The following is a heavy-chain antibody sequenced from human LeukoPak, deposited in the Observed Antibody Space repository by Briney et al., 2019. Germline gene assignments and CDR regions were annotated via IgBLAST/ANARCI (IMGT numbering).Heavy chain of an antibody. Sequence: GGSLRLXCAASGFTFSSYWMHWVRQAPGKGLVWVSRINSDGSSTIYADSVKGRFTISRDNAKNTLYLQMNSLRAEDTAVYYCARVGGDTAMAIDYWGQGTLVTVSS. CDR1: GFTFSSYW. V-gene: IGHV3-74*01. CDR3: ARVGGDTAMAIDY. CDR2: INSDGSST. D-gene: IGHD5-18*01. J-gene: IGHJ4*02.